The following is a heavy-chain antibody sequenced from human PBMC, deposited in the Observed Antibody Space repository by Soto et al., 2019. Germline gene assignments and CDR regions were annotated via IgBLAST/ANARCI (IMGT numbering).Heavy chain of an antibody. Sequence: GPSVKVSCKASGYTFTGYYMHWVRQAPGQGLEWMGWINPNSGGTNYAQKFQGWVTMTRDTSISTAYMELSRLRSDDTAVYYCARGLGICNGGSCYPGGMAVWGQGTTVTVSS. V-gene: IGHV1-2*04. J-gene: IGHJ6*02. CDR3: ARGLGICNGGSCYPGGMAV. CDR1: GYTFTGYY. D-gene: IGHD2-15*01. CDR2: INPNSGGT.